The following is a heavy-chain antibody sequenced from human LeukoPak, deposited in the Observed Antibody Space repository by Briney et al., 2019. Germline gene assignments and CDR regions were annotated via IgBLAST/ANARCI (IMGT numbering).Heavy chain of an antibody. CDR2: ISGSGGST. CDR1: GFTFSSYA. Sequence: PGRSLRLSCAASGFTFSSYAMSWVRQAPGKGLEWVSAISGSGGSTYYADSVKGRFTISRDNSKNTLYLQMNSLRAEDTAVYYCANYYDSSGYYFYGLSRTQNPFDIWGQGTMVTVSS. D-gene: IGHD3-22*01. CDR3: ANYYDSSGYYFYGLSRTQNPFDI. V-gene: IGHV3-23*01. J-gene: IGHJ3*02.